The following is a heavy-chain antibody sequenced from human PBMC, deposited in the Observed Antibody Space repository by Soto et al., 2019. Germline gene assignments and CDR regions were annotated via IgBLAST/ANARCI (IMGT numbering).Heavy chain of an antibody. Sequence: QVQLVQSGAEVKKPGSSVKVSCKASGGTFSSYTISWVRQAPGQGLEWMGRIIPILGIANYAQKFQGRVTITADKSTSTAYMELSSLRSEDTAVYYGARDPAGILERGGHWFDPWGQGTLVTVSS. D-gene: IGHD2-15*01. J-gene: IGHJ5*02. V-gene: IGHV1-69*08. CDR3: ARDPAGILERGGHWFDP. CDR2: IIPILGIA. CDR1: GGTFSSYT.